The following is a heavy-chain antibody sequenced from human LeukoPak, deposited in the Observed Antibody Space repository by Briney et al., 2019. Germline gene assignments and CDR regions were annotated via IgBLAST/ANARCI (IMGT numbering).Heavy chain of an antibody. CDR3: ASDVTRYCSSTSCYTRGNY. D-gene: IGHD2-2*02. V-gene: IGHV4-61*02. Sequence: SETLSLTCTVSGGSISSDNYYWSWTRQPAGKGLEWIGRIYTSGSTNYNPSLKSRVTISVDTSKNQVALKLSSVTAADTAVYYCASDVTRYCSSTSCYTRGNYWGQGTLVTVSS. CDR2: IYTSGST. J-gene: IGHJ4*02. CDR1: GGSISSDNYY.